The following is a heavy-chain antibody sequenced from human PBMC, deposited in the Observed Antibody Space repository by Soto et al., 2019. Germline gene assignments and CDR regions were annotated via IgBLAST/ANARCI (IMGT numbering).Heavy chain of an antibody. Sequence: ASVKVSCKASGYTFTSYGISWVRQAPGQGLEWMGWISAYNGNTKYAQNLQGRVTMTTDTSTSTTYMELRSLRSDDTAVYYCERDQAMAQFDYWGQVSLVTVSS. D-gene: IGHD5-18*01. CDR2: ISAYNGNT. CDR1: GYTFTSYG. J-gene: IGHJ4*02. V-gene: IGHV1-18*01. CDR3: ERDQAMAQFDY.